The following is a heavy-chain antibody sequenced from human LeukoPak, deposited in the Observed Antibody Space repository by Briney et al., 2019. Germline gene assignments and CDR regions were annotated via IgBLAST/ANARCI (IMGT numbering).Heavy chain of an antibody. CDR1: GGSISSYY. J-gene: IGHJ4*02. CDR2: IYYSGST. V-gene: IGHV4-59*01. Sequence: TSETLSLTCTVSGGSISSYYWSWIRQPPGKGLEWLGYIYYSGSTNYNPSLKSRVTISVDTSKNQFSLKLSSVTAADTAMYYCARVSGYDWESFYDYWGQGSLVTVSS. D-gene: IGHD5-12*01. CDR3: ARVSGYDWESFYDY.